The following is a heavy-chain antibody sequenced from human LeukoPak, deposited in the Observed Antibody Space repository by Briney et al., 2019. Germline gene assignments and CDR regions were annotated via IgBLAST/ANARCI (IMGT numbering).Heavy chain of an antibody. Sequence: GGSLRLSCAASGFTFSSYGMHWVRQAPGKGMEWVAFIRYDGSNKYYADSVKGRFTISSDNAKNTLYLQMNSLRAEDTAVYYCAKDSLMGYYYYYMDVWGKGTTVTVSS. CDR3: AKDSLMGYYYYYMDV. CDR1: GFTFSSYG. D-gene: IGHD3-10*01. J-gene: IGHJ6*03. V-gene: IGHV3-30*02. CDR2: IRYDGSNK.